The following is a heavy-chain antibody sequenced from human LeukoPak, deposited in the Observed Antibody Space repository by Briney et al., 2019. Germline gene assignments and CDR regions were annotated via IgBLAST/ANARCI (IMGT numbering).Heavy chain of an antibody. Sequence: ASVKVSCKASGYTLTNYALNWVRQAPEQGLEWMGWINTNTGNPTYAQGFTGRLVFSLDTSVNTAYLQISSLKAEDTAIYYCARVQGYCSTTSCYPHYWGQGTLVTVSS. CDR2: INTNTGNP. V-gene: IGHV7-4-1*02. CDR1: GYTLTNYA. D-gene: IGHD2-2*01. J-gene: IGHJ4*02. CDR3: ARVQGYCSTTSCYPHY.